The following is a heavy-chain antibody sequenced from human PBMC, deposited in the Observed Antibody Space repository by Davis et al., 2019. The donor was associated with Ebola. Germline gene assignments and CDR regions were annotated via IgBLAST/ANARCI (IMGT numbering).Heavy chain of an antibody. D-gene: IGHD4-17*01. CDR2: IYWVDDK. V-gene: IGHV2-5*02. J-gene: IGHJ5*02. CDR1: GFSLSTTGLG. Sequence: SGPTLVKPTQTLTLTCSFSGFSLSTTGLGVGWIRQPPGKALEWLALIYWVDDKRYSPSLRSRLTISKDTSKNQVVLTMTNMDPLDTATYYCAHKAYGSLANWFGPWGQGTLVTVSS. CDR3: AHKAYGSLANWFGP.